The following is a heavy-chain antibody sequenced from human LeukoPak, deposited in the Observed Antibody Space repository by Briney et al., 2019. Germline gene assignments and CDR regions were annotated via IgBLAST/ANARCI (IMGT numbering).Heavy chain of an antibody. CDR2: INHSGST. CDR3: ARGLKSSSWSRAEYFQH. CDR1: GFXFSNAW. V-gene: IGHV4-34*01. J-gene: IGHJ1*01. D-gene: IGHD6-13*01. Sequence: GSLRLSCAASGFXFSNAWINWIRQPPGKGLEWIGEINHSGSTNYNPSLKSRVTISVDTSKNQFSLKLSSVTAADTAVYYCARGLKSSSWSRAEYFQHWGQGTLVTVSS.